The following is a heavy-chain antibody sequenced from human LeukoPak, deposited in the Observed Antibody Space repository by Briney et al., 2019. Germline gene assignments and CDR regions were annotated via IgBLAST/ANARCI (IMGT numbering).Heavy chain of an antibody. Sequence: PSQTLSLTCTVSGGSISSGDYYWSWIRQPPGKGLEWIGYIYYSGSTYYNPSLKSRVTISVDTSKNQFSLKLSSVTAADTAVYYCARDLRGDYGRTFDYWGQGTLVTVSS. D-gene: IGHD4-17*01. CDR1: GGSISSGDYY. CDR3: ARDLRGDYGRTFDY. J-gene: IGHJ4*02. V-gene: IGHV4-30-4*01. CDR2: IYYSGST.